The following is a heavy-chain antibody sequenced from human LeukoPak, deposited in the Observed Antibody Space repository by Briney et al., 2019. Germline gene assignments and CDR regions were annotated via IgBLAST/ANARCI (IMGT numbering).Heavy chain of an antibody. V-gene: IGHV3-53*01. CDR1: GFTISSNY. CDR3: ARELREHGVFDI. J-gene: IGHJ3*02. Sequence: TGGSLRLSCAASGFTISSNYMSWVRQAPGKGLEWVSEIYSDGSTYYAASVKGRFSISRDNSKNTVYLQMSSLRAGDTAVYYCARELREHGVFDIWGQGTMVTVSS. D-gene: IGHD1-26*01. CDR2: IYSDGST.